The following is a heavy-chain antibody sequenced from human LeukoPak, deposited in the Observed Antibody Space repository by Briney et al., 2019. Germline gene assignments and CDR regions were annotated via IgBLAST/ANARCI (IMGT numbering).Heavy chain of an antibody. J-gene: IGHJ4*02. CDR2: ISSSSSTI. Sequence: GGSRRLSCAASGFTFSSYSMNWVRQAPGEGLEWVSYISSSSSTIYYADSVKGRFTIFRDNSKNTLYLQMNSLRAEDTAVYYCAKDENSSSWHWGQGTLVTVSA. CDR1: GFTFSSYS. V-gene: IGHV3-48*01. CDR3: AKDENSSSWH. D-gene: IGHD6-13*01.